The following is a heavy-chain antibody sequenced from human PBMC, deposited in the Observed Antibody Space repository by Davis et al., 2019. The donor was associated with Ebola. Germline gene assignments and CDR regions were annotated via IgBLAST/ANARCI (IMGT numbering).Heavy chain of an antibody. CDR3: AKGIFGVVILGGFDY. CDR2: INGGGSVT. V-gene: IGHV3-NL1*01. Sequence: GESLKISCAASGFTFSSYGMHWVRQAPGKGLVWVSGINGGGSVTYYADSVKGRFTISRDNSKNTLYLQMNSLRAEDTAVYYCAKGIFGVVILGGFDYWGQGTLVTVSS. CDR1: GFTFSSYG. J-gene: IGHJ4*02. D-gene: IGHD3-3*01.